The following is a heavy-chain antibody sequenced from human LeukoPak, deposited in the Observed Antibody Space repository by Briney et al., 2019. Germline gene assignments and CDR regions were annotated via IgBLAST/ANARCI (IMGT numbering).Heavy chain of an antibody. D-gene: IGHD3-9*01. J-gene: IGHJ4*02. CDR1: GFTFSNYA. CDR2: ASGRDTST. V-gene: IGHV3-23*01. Sequence: GGSLRLSCAASGFTFSNYAMSWVRQAPGKGLEWVSAASGRDTSTYYTDSVKGRFTISRDNSKNTLYLQMNSLSAEDTAIYYCAKWGDYDVLTGYYDSDYWGQGTLVTVPS. CDR3: AKWGDYDVLTGYYDSDY.